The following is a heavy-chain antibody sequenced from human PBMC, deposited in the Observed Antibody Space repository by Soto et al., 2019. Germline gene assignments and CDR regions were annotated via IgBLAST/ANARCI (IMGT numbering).Heavy chain of an antibody. J-gene: IGHJ2*01. CDR2: ISSSSSTI. D-gene: IGHD5-12*01. V-gene: IGHV3-48*02. Sequence: PGGSLGLSCAASGFTFSSYSMNWVRQAPGKGLEWVSYISSSSSTIYYADSVKGRFTISRDNAKNSLYLQMNSLRDEDTAVYYCARAFWLQPRGVGWYFDLWGRGTLVTVSS. CDR1: GFTFSSYS. CDR3: ARAFWLQPRGVGWYFDL.